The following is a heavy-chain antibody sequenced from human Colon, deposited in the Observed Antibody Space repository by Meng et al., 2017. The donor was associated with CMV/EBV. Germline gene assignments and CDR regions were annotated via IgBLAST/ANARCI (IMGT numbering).Heavy chain of an antibody. Sequence: GGSLRLSCAASGFSFITSSMHWVRQAPGKGLEYVSTISRDGRNKYYADSLKGRFTISRDNSKNTLYLEMGSLRPEDTALYYCAREDQLPSTHSYYNYGMDVWGQGTTVTVSS. V-gene: IGHV3-64*02. CDR1: GFSFITSS. CDR3: AREDQLPSTHSYYNYGMDV. D-gene: IGHD1-1*01. CDR2: ISRDGRNK. J-gene: IGHJ6*02.